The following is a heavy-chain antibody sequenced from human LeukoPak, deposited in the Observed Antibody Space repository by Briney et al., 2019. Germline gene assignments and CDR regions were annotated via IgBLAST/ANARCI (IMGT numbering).Heavy chain of an antibody. J-gene: IGHJ4*02. Sequence: SETLSLTCTVSGGSISGYYWSWIRQPPGQGLEWIGYIHYSGSTNYNPSLKGRVTISLDMSKNQFSLKLNSMTAADTAVYYCAKGGRAERPDHWGQGTLVTVSS. V-gene: IGHV4-59*01. CDR3: AKGGRAERPDH. D-gene: IGHD1-1*01. CDR1: GGSISGYY. CDR2: IHYSGST.